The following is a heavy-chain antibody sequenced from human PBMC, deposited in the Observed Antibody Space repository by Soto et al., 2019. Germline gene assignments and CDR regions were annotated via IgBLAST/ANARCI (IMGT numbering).Heavy chain of an antibody. V-gene: IGHV3-23*01. J-gene: IGHJ6*02. D-gene: IGHD3-10*01. Sequence: EVQLLESGGGLVQPGGSLRLSCAASGFTFSSYAMSWVRQATGKGLEWVSAISGSGGSTYYADSVKGRFTISRDNSKNTLYLQMNSLRAEDTAVYNCAKDRGGYYYYGMDVWGQGTTVTVSS. CDR2: ISGSGGST. CDR1: GFTFSSYA. CDR3: AKDRGGYYYYGMDV.